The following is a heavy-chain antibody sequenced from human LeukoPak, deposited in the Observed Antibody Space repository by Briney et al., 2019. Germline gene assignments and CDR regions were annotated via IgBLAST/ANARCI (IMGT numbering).Heavy chain of an antibody. CDR3: ARVLRDYCSGGSCYQLNY. Sequence: ASVKVSCKASGYTFTGYYMHWVRQAPGQGLEWMGWINPNSGGTNYAQKFQGRVTMTRDTSISTAYMELSSLRSEDTAVYYCARVLRDYCSGGSCYQLNYWGQGTLVTVSS. CDR1: GYTFTGYY. J-gene: IGHJ4*02. CDR2: INPNSGGT. D-gene: IGHD2-15*01. V-gene: IGHV1-2*02.